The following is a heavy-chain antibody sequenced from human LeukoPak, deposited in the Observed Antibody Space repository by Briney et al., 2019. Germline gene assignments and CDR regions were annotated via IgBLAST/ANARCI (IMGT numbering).Heavy chain of an antibody. CDR1: GFTFGSYS. J-gene: IGHJ4*02. D-gene: IGHD6-13*01. CDR2: ISGSGGSP. CDR3: AKAQHSSIWGYFDY. V-gene: IGHV3-23*01. Sequence: GGSLTLSCGASGFTFGSYSISWVRQAPGKGLGWVSTISGSGGSPYYADSVKGRFTISRDNSKNTLYLQMNSLRAEDTAVFYCAKAQHSSIWGYFDYWGQGTLVTVSS.